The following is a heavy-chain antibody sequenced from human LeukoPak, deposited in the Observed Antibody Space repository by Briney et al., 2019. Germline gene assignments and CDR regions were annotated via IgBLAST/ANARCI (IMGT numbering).Heavy chain of an antibody. Sequence: GGSLRLSCAASGFTFSTYAMSWVRQAPGKGLEWVSTISDSGANTYYADSVRGRFTISRDNSKNTLYLQKNSLRADDTAIYYCAKSMTLQWRGFFDLWGPGTHVTVSS. J-gene: IGHJ2*01. CDR3: AKSMTLQWRGFFDL. V-gene: IGHV3-23*01. CDR1: GFTFSTYA. D-gene: IGHD6-19*01. CDR2: ISDSGANT.